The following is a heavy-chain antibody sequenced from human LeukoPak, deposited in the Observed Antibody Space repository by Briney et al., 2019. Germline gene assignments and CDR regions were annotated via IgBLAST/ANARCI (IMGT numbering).Heavy chain of an antibody. D-gene: IGHD3-22*01. J-gene: IGHJ4*02. CDR3: AKRGVVIRVILVGFHKEAYYFDS. CDR2: IRDSGAYG. CDR1: GFTFSNYA. Sequence: GGSLTLSCAASGFTFSNYAMGWVRQAPGKGLEWVSTIRDSGAYGFYADSVKGRFTISRDNPKNTLYLQMNSLRAEDTAVYFCAKRGVVIRVILVGFHKEAYYFDSWGQGALVIVSS. V-gene: IGHV3-23*01.